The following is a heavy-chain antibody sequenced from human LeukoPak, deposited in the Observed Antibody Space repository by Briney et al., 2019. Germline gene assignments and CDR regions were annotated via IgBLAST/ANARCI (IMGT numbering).Heavy chain of an antibody. CDR2: ISSSSSTI. V-gene: IGHV3-48*04. J-gene: IGHJ4*02. Sequence: PGRSLRLSCAASGFTFDDYAMHWVRQAPGKGLEWVSYISSSSSTIYYADSVKGRFTISRDNAKNSLYLQMNSLRAEDTAVYYCARGSSSSWYDPSYFDYWGQGTLVTVSS. CDR3: ARGSSSSWYDPSYFDY. CDR1: GFTFDDYA. D-gene: IGHD6-13*01.